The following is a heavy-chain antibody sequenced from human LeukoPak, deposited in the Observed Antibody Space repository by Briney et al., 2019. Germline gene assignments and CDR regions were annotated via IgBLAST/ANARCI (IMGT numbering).Heavy chain of an antibody. CDR3: ARRFVVRGVIMFDY. D-gene: IGHD3-10*01. CDR1: GYSISSGYY. J-gene: IGHJ4*02. CDR2: IYHSGST. V-gene: IGHV4-38-2*02. Sequence: SETLSLTCTVSGYSISSGYYWGWIRQPPGKGLEWIGSIYHSGSTYYNPSLKSRVTISVDTSKNQFSLKLSSETAADTAVYYCARRFVVRGVIMFDYWGQGTLVTVSS.